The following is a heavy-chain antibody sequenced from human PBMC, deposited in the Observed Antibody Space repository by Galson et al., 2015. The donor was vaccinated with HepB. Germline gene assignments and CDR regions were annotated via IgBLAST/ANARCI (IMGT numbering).Heavy chain of an antibody. Sequence: AMRIAGAASGGTCGDSCMDCGRQAPGEGVDWVSRRKRDGRGAYYWAAVKGRFTISRDNGKNTLFLHMNSLRAEDTAVYYCAVRGGSWGQGTLVTVSS. CDR3: AVRGGS. V-gene: IGHV3-74*01. J-gene: IGHJ4*02. D-gene: IGHD3-16*01. CDR1: GGTCGDSC. CDR2: RKRDGRGA.